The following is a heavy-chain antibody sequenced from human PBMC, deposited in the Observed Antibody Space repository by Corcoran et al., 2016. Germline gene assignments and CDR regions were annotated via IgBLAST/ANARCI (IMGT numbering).Heavy chain of an antibody. CDR2: IWYDGSNK. D-gene: IGHD2-2*01. CDR1: GFTFSSYG. Sequence: QVQLVESGGGVVQPGRSLRLSCAASGFTFSSYGMHWVRHAPGKGLEWVAVIWYDGSNKYYADSVKGRFTISRDNSKNTLYLQMNSLRAEDTAVYDCARDLIVVVPAAVRGVGMDVWGQGTTVTVSS. J-gene: IGHJ6*02. CDR3: ARDLIVVVPAAVRGVGMDV. V-gene: IGHV3-33*01.